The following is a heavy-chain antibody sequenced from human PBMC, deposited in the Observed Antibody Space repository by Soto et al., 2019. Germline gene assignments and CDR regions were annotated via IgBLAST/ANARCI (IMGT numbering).Heavy chain of an antibody. CDR1: GGSISSSSYY. D-gene: IGHD6-25*01. J-gene: IGHJ6*03. CDR3: ARHLRGYFSNYYYYYYMDV. CDR2: IYYSGST. V-gene: IGHV4-39*01. Sequence: SETLSLTCTVSGGSISSSSYYWGWIRQPPGKGLEWIGSIYYSGSTYYNPSLKSRVTISVDTSKNQFSLKLSSVTAADTAVYYCARHLRGYFSNYYYYYYMDVWGKGTTVTVSS.